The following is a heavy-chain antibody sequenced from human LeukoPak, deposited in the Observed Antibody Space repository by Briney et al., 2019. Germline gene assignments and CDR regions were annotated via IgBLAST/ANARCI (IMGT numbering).Heavy chain of an antibody. CDR1: GGSFSGYY. CDR3: ARGPAYGDFTDFFDY. J-gene: IGHJ4*02. CDR2: INHSGST. V-gene: IGHV4-34*01. Sequence: SETLSLTCAVYGGSFSGYYWSWIRQPPGKGLEWIGEINHSGSTNYNPSLKSRVTISVDTSKNQFSLKLSSVTAADTAVYYCARGPAYGDFTDFFDYWGQGTLVTVSS. D-gene: IGHD4-17*01.